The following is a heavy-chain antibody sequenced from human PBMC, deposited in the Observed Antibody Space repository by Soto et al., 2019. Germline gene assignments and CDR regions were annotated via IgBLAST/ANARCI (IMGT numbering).Heavy chain of an antibody. V-gene: IGHV4-34*01. CDR1: GGSFSGYY. J-gene: IGHJ5*02. D-gene: IGHD2-15*01. Sequence: QVQLQQWGAGLLKPSETLSLTCAVYGGSFSGYYWSWIRQPPGKGLEWIGEINHSGSTSYNPSLKSRVTISVDTSKNQFSLKLSSVTAADTAVYYCARGVVVAATWFDPWGQGTLVTVSS. CDR2: INHSGST. CDR3: ARGVVVAATWFDP.